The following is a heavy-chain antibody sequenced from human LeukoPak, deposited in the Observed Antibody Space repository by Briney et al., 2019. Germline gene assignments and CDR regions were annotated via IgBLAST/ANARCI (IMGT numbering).Heavy chain of an antibody. V-gene: IGHV3-23*01. Sequence: HAGGSLRLSCAASGFTFTSYAMSWVRQAPGKGLEWVSAISGSGDSTHYADSVKGRFTISSDNSKNTLYLQMNSLRAEDTAVYYCAKRGAEVGATVAPGDYWGQGTLVTVSS. J-gene: IGHJ4*02. CDR3: AKRGAEVGATVAPGDY. CDR1: GFTFTSYA. D-gene: IGHD1-26*01. CDR2: ISGSGDST.